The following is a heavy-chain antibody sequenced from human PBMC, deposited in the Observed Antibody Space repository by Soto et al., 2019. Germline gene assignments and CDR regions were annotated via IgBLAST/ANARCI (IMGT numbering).Heavy chain of an antibody. CDR3: ARGLGYCSGGSCYAFPL. CDR1: GGTFSSYT. J-gene: IGHJ4*02. D-gene: IGHD2-15*01. CDR2: IIPILGIA. Sequence: ASVKVSCKASGGTFSSYTISWVRQAPGQGLEWMGRIIPILGIANYAQKFQGRVTITADKSTSTAYMELSSLRSEDTAVYYCARGLGYCSGGSCYAFPLWGQGTLVTVSS. V-gene: IGHV1-69*02.